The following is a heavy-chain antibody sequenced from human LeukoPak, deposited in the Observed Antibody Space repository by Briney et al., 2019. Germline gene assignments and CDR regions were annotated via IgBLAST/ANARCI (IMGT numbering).Heavy chain of an antibody. CDR3: ARVYYDFWSGRTNWFDP. CDR2: IIAYNGNT. Sequence: ASVKVSCKASGYTFTSYGISWVRQAPGQGLEWMGWIIAYNGNTNYAQKLQGRVTMTTDTSTSTAYMELRSLRSDDTAVYYCARVYYDFWSGRTNWFDPWGQGTLVTVSS. D-gene: IGHD3-3*01. CDR1: GYTFTSYG. V-gene: IGHV1-18*01. J-gene: IGHJ5*02.